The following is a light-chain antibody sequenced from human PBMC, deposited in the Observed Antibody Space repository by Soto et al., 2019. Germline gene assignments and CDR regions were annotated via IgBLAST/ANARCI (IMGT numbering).Light chain of an antibody. J-gene: IGKJ5*01. V-gene: IGKV3-11*01. CDR2: DAS. CDR1: QSVSSY. CDR3: QQRSNWPPIT. Sequence: EIVLTQSPATLPLSPGERDTLSCRASQSVSSYLAWYQQKPGQAPRLLIYDASNRATGIPARFSGSGSGTDFTLTISSLEPEDFAVYYCQQRSNWPPITFGQGTRLEIK.